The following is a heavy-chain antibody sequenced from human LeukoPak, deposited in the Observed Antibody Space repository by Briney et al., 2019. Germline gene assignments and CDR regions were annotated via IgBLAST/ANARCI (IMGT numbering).Heavy chain of an antibody. D-gene: IGHD3-3*01. CDR2: MNPNSGNT. J-gene: IGHJ5*02. CDR3: ARELFWSGYRS. V-gene: IGHV1-8*03. CDR1: GYSFTSYD. Sequence: ASAKVSCKASGYSFTSYDINWVRQATGQGLEWMGWMNPNSGNTGYAQKFQGRVTITRNTSISTAYMELSSLRSEDTAVYYCARELFWSGYRSWGQGTLVTVSS.